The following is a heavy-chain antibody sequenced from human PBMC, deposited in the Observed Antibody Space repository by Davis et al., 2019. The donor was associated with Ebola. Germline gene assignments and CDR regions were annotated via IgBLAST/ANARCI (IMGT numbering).Heavy chain of an antibody. CDR1: GYSFNNYA. CDR2: INPNDGRT. CDR3: TTPGGQDSGYDVFDI. J-gene: IGHJ3*02. Sequence: ASVKVSCKASGYSFNNYAISWVRQAPGQGLEWMGMINPNDGRTIYAQKFQGRVTVTRDTSTTTVYMDLSSLRSEDTALYYCTTPGGQDSGYDVFDIWGQGTRVTVSS. D-gene: IGHD5-12*01. V-gene: IGHV1-46*03.